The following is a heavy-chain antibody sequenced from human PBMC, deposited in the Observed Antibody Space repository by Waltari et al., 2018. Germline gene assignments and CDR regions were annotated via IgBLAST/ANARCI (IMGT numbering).Heavy chain of an antibody. V-gene: IGHV4-4*07. J-gene: IGHJ4*02. CDR3: ARDLSEGWFGDQSPLGY. D-gene: IGHD3-10*01. Sequence: QVQLQESGPGRVKPSETLSLTCTVSGASMDNYYWNWIRQPAGKGLEWIGRIYSSGFPNYNPSLESRVTMSVDTSKNQLSLEVRSVTAADTDVYYCARDLSEGWFGDQSPLGYWGQGTVVTVSA. CDR2: IYSSGFP. CDR1: GASMDNYY.